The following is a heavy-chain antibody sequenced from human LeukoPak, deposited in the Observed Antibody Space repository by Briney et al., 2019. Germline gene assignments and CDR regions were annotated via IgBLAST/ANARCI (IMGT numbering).Heavy chain of an antibody. D-gene: IGHD1-1*01. J-gene: IGHJ5*02. CDR1: GGSFSGYY. V-gene: IGHV4-34*01. Sequence: SETLSLTCAVYGGSFSGYYWSWIRQPPGKGLEWIGEINHSGSTNYNPSLKSRVTISVDTSKNQFSLKLSSVTAADTAVYYCARCHRAYWNQWFDPWGQGTLVTVSS. CDR2: INHSGST. CDR3: ARCHRAYWNQWFDP.